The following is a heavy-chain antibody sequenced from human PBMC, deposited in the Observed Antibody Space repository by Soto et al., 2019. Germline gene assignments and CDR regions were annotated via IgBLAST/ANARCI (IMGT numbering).Heavy chain of an antibody. V-gene: IGHV1-8*01. CDR3: ALRAAFAGY. D-gene: IGHD2-2*01. Sequence: WSSVKVSCKASGYIFTSYDMNWVRQATGQGLEWMGWMNPNSGNTGYVQKFQGRVTMTRNTSISTAYMELSSLRSEDTAVYYCALRAAFAGYWGQGTLVTVSS. CDR1: GYIFTSYD. J-gene: IGHJ4*02. CDR2: MNPNSGNT.